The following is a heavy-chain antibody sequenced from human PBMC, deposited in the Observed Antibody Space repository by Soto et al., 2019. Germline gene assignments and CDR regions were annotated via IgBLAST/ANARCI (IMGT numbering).Heavy chain of an antibody. CDR3: ARVLGADYFDY. CDR1: GYTFTGEY. Sequence: GASVKVSCKASGYTFTGEYMHWVRQAPGQGLEWMGWMNPNSGGTKYAQKFQGRVTMTRDTSISTAYMELSSLTYDDTAVYYCARVLGADYFDYWGQGTPVSVSS. V-gene: IGHV1-2*02. J-gene: IGHJ4*02. D-gene: IGHD3-16*01. CDR2: MNPNSGGT.